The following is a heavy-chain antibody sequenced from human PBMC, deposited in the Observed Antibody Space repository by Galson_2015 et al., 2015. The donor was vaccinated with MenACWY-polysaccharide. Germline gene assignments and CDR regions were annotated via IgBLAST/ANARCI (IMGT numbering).Heavy chain of an antibody. CDR3: AASVVDAFDI. CDR2: IWYDGSNK. D-gene: IGHD3-3*01. J-gene: IGHJ3*02. Sequence: VAFIWYDGSNKYYADSVKGRFTISRDNSKNTLYLQMNSLRAEDTAVYYCAASVVDAFDIWGQGTMVTVSS. V-gene: IGHV3-33*01.